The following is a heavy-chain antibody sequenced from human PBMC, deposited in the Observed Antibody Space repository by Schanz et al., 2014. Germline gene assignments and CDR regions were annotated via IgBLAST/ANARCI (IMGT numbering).Heavy chain of an antibody. CDR2: IGNGGVTI. Sequence: DVHLLESGGGLVQPGGSLRLSCAASGFTFSSHWMHWVRQPPGRGLEWVSYIGNGGVTIYYADSVKGRFTISRDNSKSTLYLQMNSLRAEDTAVYYCAKDGPGGSGSYSADGGMDVWGQGTTVTVSS. CDR3: AKDGPGGSGSYSADGGMDV. CDR1: GFTFSSHW. D-gene: IGHD3-10*01. J-gene: IGHJ6*02. V-gene: IGHV3-48*01.